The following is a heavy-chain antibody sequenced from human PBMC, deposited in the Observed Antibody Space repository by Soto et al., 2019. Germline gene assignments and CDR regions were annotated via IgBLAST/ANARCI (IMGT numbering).Heavy chain of an antibody. CDR2: INPNTGVT. D-gene: IGHD3-3*01. CDR3: AKIYTWNEWQGGSDY. V-gene: IGHV1-2*02. J-gene: IGHJ4*02. Sequence: QVHLELSGAEVKKAGASVKISCKASGYSFAAYYINWVRQVSGQGLEWMGWINPNTGVTDYAQKFQGRVTLTRDTSIKTAYLELTSLRSDDTAVYYCAKIYTWNEWQGGSDYWGQGTLLTVSS. CDR1: GYSFAAYY.